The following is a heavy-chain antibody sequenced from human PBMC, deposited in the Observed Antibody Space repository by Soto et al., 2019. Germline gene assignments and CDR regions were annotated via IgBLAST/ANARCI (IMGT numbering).Heavy chain of an antibody. J-gene: IGHJ3*02. CDR1: GFAFSSHP. Sequence: VQLLESGGDLVHPGGSLRLSCAASGFAFSSHPISWVRQAPERGLEWVSGISDSGGLTYNADSVKGRFTISRDNSKNTLYLQMNSLRAEDTALYYCARRAFGSSRSFDIWGQGTMVTVSS. CDR3: ARRAFGSSRSFDI. V-gene: IGHV3-23*01. CDR2: ISDSGGLT. D-gene: IGHD6-6*01.